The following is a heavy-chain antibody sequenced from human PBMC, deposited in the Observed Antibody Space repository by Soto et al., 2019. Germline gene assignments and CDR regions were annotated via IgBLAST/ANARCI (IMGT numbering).Heavy chain of an antibody. Sequence: SETLSLTCTVSGGSISTYYWSWVRQPPGKGLEWIGYIYHSGSTNYNPSLESRVSISVDTSKNQFSLKLSSVTAADTAAYYCATEREIVLVPGSRYYYYGMDVWGQGTTVTVSS. CDR3: ATEREIVLVPGSRYYYYGMDV. V-gene: IGHV4-59*12. D-gene: IGHD2-2*01. CDR1: GGSISTYY. CDR2: IYHSGST. J-gene: IGHJ6*02.